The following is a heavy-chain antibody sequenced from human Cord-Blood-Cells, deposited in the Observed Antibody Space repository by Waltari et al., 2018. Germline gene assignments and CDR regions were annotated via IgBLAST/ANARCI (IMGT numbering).Heavy chain of an antibody. CDR3: ARGIMGGYSSSWYYFDY. CDR2: IIPSFGTA. Sequence: QVQLVQSGAEVKKPGSSVKVSCKASGGTFSSYAISWVRQAPGQGLEWMGGIIPSFGTANYAQKFQGRVTITADESTSTAYMELSSLRSEDTAVYYCARGIMGGYSSSWYYFDYWGQGTLVTVSS. D-gene: IGHD6-13*01. V-gene: IGHV1-69*01. CDR1: GGTFSSYA. J-gene: IGHJ4*02.